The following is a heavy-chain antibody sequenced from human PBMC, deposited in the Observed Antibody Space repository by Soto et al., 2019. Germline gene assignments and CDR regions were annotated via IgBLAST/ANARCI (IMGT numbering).Heavy chain of an antibody. J-gene: IGHJ4*02. CDR2: IIPIFGTA. CDR3: ASGEWEPFFDY. V-gene: IGHV1-69*13. Sequence: GASVKVSCKASGGTFSSYAISWVRQAPGQGLEWMGGIIPIFGTANYAQKFHGRVTITADESTSTAYMELSSLRSEDTAMYYCASGEWEPFFDYWGQGTLVTV. CDR1: GGTFSSYA. D-gene: IGHD1-26*01.